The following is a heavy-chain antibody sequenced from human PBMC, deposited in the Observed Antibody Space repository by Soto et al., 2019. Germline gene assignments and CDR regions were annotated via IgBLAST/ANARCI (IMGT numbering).Heavy chain of an antibody. V-gene: IGHV1-18*01. CDR2: ISAYNGNT. Sequence: DPEKVAWKSCGYALTRYCISWVRQAPGQGLEWMGWISAYNGNTNYAQKLQGRVTMTTDTSTSTAYMELRRLRSDDTAVYYCAIVGGVGATSNLCSWAQG. J-gene: IGHJ4*02. CDR3: AIVGGVGATSNLCS. D-gene: IGHD5-12*01. CDR1: GYALTRYC.